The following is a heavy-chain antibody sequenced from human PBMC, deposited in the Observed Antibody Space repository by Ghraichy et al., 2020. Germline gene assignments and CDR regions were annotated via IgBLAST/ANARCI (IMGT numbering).Heavy chain of an antibody. V-gene: IGHV4-34*01. CDR1: GGSFSGYY. CDR3: ARGRITIFGVVISRRLRYYGMDV. J-gene: IGHJ6*02. Sequence: SETLSLTCAVYGGSFSGYYWSWIRQPPGKGLEWIGEINHSGSTNYNPSLKSRVTISVDTSKNQFSLKLSSVTAADTAVYYCARGRITIFGVVISRRLRYYGMDVWGQGTTVTVSS. D-gene: IGHD3-3*01. CDR2: INHSGST.